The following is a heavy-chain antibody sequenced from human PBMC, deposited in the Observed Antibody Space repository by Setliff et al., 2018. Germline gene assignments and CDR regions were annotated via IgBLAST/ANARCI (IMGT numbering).Heavy chain of an antibody. J-gene: IGHJ4*02. V-gene: IGHV3-11*04. CDR2: ISGGGSTI. CDR3: ARLRGAHSSGYPYYFDY. Sequence: LRLSCAASGFTFSDYYMSWIRQAPGKGLEWVSYISGGGSTIHYADSVRGRFTISRDNAKNSLYLQMNSLRAEETAVYYCARLRGAHSSGYPYYFDYWGQGALVTVSS. D-gene: IGHD3-22*01. CDR1: GFTFSDYY.